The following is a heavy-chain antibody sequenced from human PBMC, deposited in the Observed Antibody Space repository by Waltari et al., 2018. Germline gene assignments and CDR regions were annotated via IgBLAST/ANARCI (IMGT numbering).Heavy chain of an antibody. V-gene: IGHV4-39*01. CDR3: ARHLRIVVVIAYYFDY. D-gene: IGHD2-21*01. CDR2: IYYSGST. Sequence: QLQLQESGPGLVKPSETLSLTCTVSGGSISSSSYYWGWIRQPPGKGLEWIGSIYYSGSTYYNPSLKSRVTISVDTSKNQFSLKLSSVTAADTAVYYCARHLRIVVVIAYYFDYWGQGTLVTVSS. J-gene: IGHJ4*02. CDR1: GGSISSSSYY.